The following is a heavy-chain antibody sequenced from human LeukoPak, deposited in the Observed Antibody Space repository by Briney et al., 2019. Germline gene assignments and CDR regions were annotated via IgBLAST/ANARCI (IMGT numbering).Heavy chain of an antibody. V-gene: IGHV4-59*08. D-gene: IGHD3-22*01. Sequence: TSETLSLTCTVSGGPISTPYWGWIRQPPGEGLEWIGYLDHGGTTNCNPSLKSRVTISVDTSKNQFSLKLTSVTAADTAVYYCARLYCYAGSCYAGLDHWGQGTLVTVSS. CDR1: GGPISTPY. CDR3: ARLYCYAGSCYAGLDH. J-gene: IGHJ4*02. CDR2: LDHGGTT.